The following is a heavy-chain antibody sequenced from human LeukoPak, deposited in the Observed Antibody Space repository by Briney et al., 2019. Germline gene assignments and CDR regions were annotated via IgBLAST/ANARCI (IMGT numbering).Heavy chain of an antibody. V-gene: IGHV3-23*01. CDR2: ISGSGGST. D-gene: IGHD3-22*01. J-gene: IGHJ1*01. CDR3: AKFFHDSSGEFQH. Sequence: GGSLRLSCAASGFTFSSYAMSWVRQAPGKGLDWVSAISGSGGSTYYADSVKGRFTISRDNSKNTLYLQMNSLRAEDTAVYYCAKFFHDSSGEFQHWGQGNLVTVSS. CDR1: GFTFSSYA.